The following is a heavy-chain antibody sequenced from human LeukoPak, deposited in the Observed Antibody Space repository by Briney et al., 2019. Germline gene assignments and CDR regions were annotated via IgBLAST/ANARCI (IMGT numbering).Heavy chain of an antibody. CDR2: IYPGDSDT. V-gene: IGHV5-51*01. J-gene: IGHJ5*02. CDR1: GYSFTSYW. Sequence: GESLKISCKGSGYSFTSYWIGWVRQMPGKGLEWMGIIYPGDSDTRYSPSFQGQVTISADKFISTAYLQWSSLKASDTAMYYCARLETLLWFGELLWSWFDPWGQGTLVTVSS. CDR3: ARLETLLWFGELLWSWFDP. D-gene: IGHD3-10*01.